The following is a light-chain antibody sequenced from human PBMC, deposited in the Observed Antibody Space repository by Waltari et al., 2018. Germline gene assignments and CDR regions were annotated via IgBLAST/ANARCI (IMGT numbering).Light chain of an antibody. V-gene: IGKV3-15*01. J-gene: IGKJ2*01. CDR3: QQYDIWPYT. CDR1: QGISSN. Sequence: EIVMTQSPATLSMSPGETATPSCRASQGISSNLAWYQQKPGQAPRLLMYGKSTRASGFPAGFSGSGSGTEFTLTISSLQSEDFATYYCQQYDIWPYTFGQGTKLEIK. CDR2: GKS.